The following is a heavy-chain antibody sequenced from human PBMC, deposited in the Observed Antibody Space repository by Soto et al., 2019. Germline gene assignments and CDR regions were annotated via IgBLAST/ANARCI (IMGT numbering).Heavy chain of an antibody. Sequence: SETLSLTWTVSGGSISSYYWSWIRQPPGKGLEWIGYIYYSGSTNYNPSLKSRVTISVDTSKNQFSLKLSSVTAADTAVYYCSRAPRTDYFDSLGQRTLVTVSS. CDR3: SRAPRTDYFDS. CDR2: IYYSGST. J-gene: IGHJ4*02. V-gene: IGHV4-59*01. CDR1: GGSISSYY.